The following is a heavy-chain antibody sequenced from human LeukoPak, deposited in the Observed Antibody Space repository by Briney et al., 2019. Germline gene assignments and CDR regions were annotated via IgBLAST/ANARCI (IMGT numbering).Heavy chain of an antibody. CDR2: IYYSGST. J-gene: IGHJ3*02. CDR1: GGSISSGGYY. D-gene: IGHD4-17*01. CDR3: ATPGDYGDYGAFDI. V-gene: IGHV4-31*03. Sequence: SETLSLTCTVSGGSISSGGYYWSWIRQHPGKGLEWIGYIYYSGSTYYNPSLKSRVTISVDTSKNQFSLKLSSVTAADTAVYYCATPGDYGDYGAFDIWGQGTMVTVSS.